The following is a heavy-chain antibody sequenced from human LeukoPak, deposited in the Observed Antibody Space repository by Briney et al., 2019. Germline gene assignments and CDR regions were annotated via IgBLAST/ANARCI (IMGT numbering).Heavy chain of an antibody. CDR3: ARRRSGSYRRYFDY. D-gene: IGHD3-10*01. CDR1: GGSFSGYY. V-gene: IGHV4-34*01. J-gene: IGHJ4*02. Sequence: SETLSRTCAVYGGSFSGYYWSWIRQPPGKGLEWIGEINHSGSTNYNPSLKSRVTISVDTSKNQFSLKLSSVTAADTAVYYCARRRSGSYRRYFDYWGQGTLVTVSS. CDR2: INHSGST.